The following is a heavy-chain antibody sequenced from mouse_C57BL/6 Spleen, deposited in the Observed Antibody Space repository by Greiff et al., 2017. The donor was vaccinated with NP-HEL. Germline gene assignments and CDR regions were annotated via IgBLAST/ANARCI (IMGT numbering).Heavy chain of an antibody. CDR1: GYTFTSYW. D-gene: IGHD1-1*01. CDR3: ARWEFYYYGSSYWYFDV. Sequence: VQLQQPGTELVKPGASVKLSCKASGYTFTSYWMHWVKQRPGQGLEWIGNINPSNGGTNYNEKFKSKATLTVDKSSSTAYMQLSSLTSEVSAVYYCARWEFYYYGSSYWYFDVWGTGTTVTVSS. V-gene: IGHV1-53*01. CDR2: INPSNGGT. J-gene: IGHJ1*03.